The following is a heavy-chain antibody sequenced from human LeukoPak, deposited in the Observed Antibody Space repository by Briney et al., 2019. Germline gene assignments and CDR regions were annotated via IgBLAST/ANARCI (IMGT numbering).Heavy chain of an antibody. Sequence: PGGSLRLSCAASGFTFPNAWMSCVRQAPGKGLEWLGRIKSKTEGGTTDYAAHVKGRFTISRGDSKNTLYLQMNSLKTEDTAVYYCSTDEYDYVWGSYRYSGEYYFDYWGQGTLVTVSS. CDR1: GFTFPNAW. J-gene: IGHJ4*02. CDR3: STDEYDYVWGSYRYSGEYYFDY. V-gene: IGHV3-15*01. CDR2: IKSKTEGGTT. D-gene: IGHD3-16*02.